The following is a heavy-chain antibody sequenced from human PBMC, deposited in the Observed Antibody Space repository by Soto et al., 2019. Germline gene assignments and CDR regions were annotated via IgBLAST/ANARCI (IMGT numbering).Heavy chain of an antibody. J-gene: IGHJ4*02. CDR3: ARVTYDSSGPQGGFDY. CDR1: GFTFSSYG. V-gene: IGHV3-33*01. Sequence: QVQLVESGGGVVQPGRSLRLSCAASGFTFSSYGMHWVRQAPGKGLEWVAVILYDGSNKYYADSVKGRFTISRDNSKNTLYLQMNSLRAEDTAVYYCARVTYDSSGPQGGFDYWGQGTLVTVSS. D-gene: IGHD3-22*01. CDR2: ILYDGSNK.